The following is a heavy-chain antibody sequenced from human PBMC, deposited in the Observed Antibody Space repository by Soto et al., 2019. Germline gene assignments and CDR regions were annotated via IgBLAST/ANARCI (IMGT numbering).Heavy chain of an antibody. CDR2: ISYDGRNK. J-gene: IGHJ4*02. D-gene: IGHD3-22*01. Sequence: PGGSLRLSCAASGLTFSSYGMRWVRQAPGRGLEWVAGISYDGRNKYYVDSVKGRFTISRDNSKNTLDLQMNSLRVEDTAVFYCAQDTYYHDTSGYYTFDYWGQGALVTVSS. V-gene: IGHV3-30*18. CDR1: GLTFSSYG. CDR3: AQDTYYHDTSGYYTFDY.